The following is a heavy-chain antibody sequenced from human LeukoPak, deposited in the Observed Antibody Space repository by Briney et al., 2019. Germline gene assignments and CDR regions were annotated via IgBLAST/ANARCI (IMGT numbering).Heavy chain of an antibody. CDR2: INPSGGSA. Sequence: ASVKVSCKASGYTFTSYYMHWVRQAPGQGLEWMGIINPSGGSASYAQKFQGRVTMTRDTSTSTVYMELSSLRSEDTAVYYCAREAVAGTYYFDHWGQGTLVTVSS. CDR1: GYTFTSYY. CDR3: AREAVAGTYYFDH. J-gene: IGHJ4*02. V-gene: IGHV1-46*01. D-gene: IGHD6-19*01.